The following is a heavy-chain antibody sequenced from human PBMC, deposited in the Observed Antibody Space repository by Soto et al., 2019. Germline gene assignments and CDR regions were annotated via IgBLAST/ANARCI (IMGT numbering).Heavy chain of an antibody. CDR3: ATSQKGYNWNYFDH. CDR1: GASISGSYYY. J-gene: IGHJ4*02. V-gene: IGHV4-39*01. Sequence: SETLSLTCAVSGASISGSYYYWAWLRQSPGKGPEWIGSVFYTGFTSYNPSLESRVSVPVDTSKSQFSLKLSAVTAADTAVYYCATSQKGYNWNYFDHWGQGALVTVSS. CDR2: VFYTGFT. D-gene: IGHD1-20*01.